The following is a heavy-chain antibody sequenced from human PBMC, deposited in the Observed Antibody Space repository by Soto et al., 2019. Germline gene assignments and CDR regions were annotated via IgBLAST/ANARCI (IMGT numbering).Heavy chain of an antibody. D-gene: IGHD1-20*01. J-gene: IGHJ4*02. V-gene: IGHV3-30-3*01. Sequence: QVQLVESGGGVVQPGRSLRLSCAASGFIFSSYAMHWVRQAPGKGLEWVAVISYDGSNKYYAESVKGRFTISRDNSKTTLYLQMNSLRAEDTAVYYCAREGRIAGGFDYWGQGTLVTVSS. CDR2: ISYDGSNK. CDR1: GFIFSSYA. CDR3: AREGRIAGGFDY.